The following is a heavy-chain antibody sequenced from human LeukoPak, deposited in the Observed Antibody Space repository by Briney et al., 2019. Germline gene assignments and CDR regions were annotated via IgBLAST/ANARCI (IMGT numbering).Heavy chain of an antibody. CDR1: GYTFTSYD. Sequence: AASVKVSCKASGYTFTSYDINWVRQATGQGLEWMGWMNPNSGNTGYAQKFQGRVTMTRNTSISTAYMELSSLRSEDTAVYYCAREDPDGYNSRYWGQGTLVTVSS. J-gene: IGHJ4*02. CDR2: MNPNSGNT. V-gene: IGHV1-8*01. D-gene: IGHD5-24*01. CDR3: AREDPDGYNSRY.